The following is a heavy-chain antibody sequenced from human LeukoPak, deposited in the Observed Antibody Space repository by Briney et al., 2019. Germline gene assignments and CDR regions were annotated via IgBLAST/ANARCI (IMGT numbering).Heavy chain of an antibody. D-gene: IGHD2-15*01. CDR2: IGTAGDT. J-gene: IGHJ4*02. V-gene: IGHV3-13*01. Sequence: GGFLRLSCAAPGFTFSSYDMHWVRQATGKGLEWVSAIGTAGDTYYPGSVKGRFTISREDAKNSLYLQMNSLRAGDTAVYYCARHDCSGGSCYFDYWGQGTLVTVS. CDR3: ARHDCSGGSCYFDY. CDR1: GFTFSSYD.